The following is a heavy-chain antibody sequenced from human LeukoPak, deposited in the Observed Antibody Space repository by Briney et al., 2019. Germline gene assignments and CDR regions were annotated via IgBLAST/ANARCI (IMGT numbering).Heavy chain of an antibody. J-gene: IGHJ4*02. CDR3: AIGAAAAGTMDY. Sequence: GGSLRLSCAASGFTFSSYDMHWVRQATGKGLEWVSAIGTAGDTYYPGSVKGRFTISRENAKNSLYLQMNSLRAGDTAVYYCAIGAAAAGTMDYWGQGTLVTVSS. D-gene: IGHD6-13*01. CDR1: GFTFSSYD. V-gene: IGHV3-13*01. CDR2: IGTAGDT.